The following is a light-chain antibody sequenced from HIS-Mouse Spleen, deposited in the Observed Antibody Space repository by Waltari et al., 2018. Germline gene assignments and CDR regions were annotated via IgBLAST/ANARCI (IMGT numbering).Light chain of an antibody. V-gene: IGKV4-1*01. J-gene: IGKJ3*01. CDR2: WAS. Sequence: DIVMTQSPDSLAVSLGERATIHCKSSQRVLYSSNNKNYLAWYQQKPGQPPKLLIYWASTRESGVPDRFSGSGSGTDFTLTISSLQAEDVAVYYCQQYYSTLIFTFGPGTKVDIK. CDR3: QQYYSTLIFT. CDR1: QRVLYSSNNKNY.